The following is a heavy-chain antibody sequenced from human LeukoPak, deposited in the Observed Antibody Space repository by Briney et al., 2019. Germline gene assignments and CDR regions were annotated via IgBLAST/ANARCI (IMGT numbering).Heavy chain of an antibody. CDR3: ARVVVVAATPGAFDI. D-gene: IGHD2-15*01. CDR1: GYSVSSGYY. J-gene: IGHJ3*02. Sequence: PSETLSLTCIVSGYSVSSGYYWGWIRQPPGKGLEWIGSIYHSGSTHYNSSLNSRVTISRDTSENQVFLNLSVVTAADTAVYYCARVVVVAATPGAFDIWGQGTVVTVSS. CDR2: IYHSGST. V-gene: IGHV4-38-2*02.